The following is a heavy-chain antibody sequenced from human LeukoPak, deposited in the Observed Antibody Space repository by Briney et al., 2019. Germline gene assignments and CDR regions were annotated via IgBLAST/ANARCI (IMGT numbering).Heavy chain of an antibody. D-gene: IGHD3/OR15-3a*01. V-gene: IGHV1-18*01. Sequence: VSVKVSCKASGYTFTSYGISWVRQAPGQGLEWMGWISAYNGNTNYAQKLQGRVTMTTDTSTSTAYMELRSLRSDDTAVYYCARAQSRTNWFDPWGQGTLVTVSS. J-gene: IGHJ5*02. CDR3: ARAQSRTNWFDP. CDR1: GYTFTSYG. CDR2: ISAYNGNT.